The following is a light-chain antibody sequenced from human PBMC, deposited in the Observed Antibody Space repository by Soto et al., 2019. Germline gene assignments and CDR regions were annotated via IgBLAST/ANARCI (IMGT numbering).Light chain of an antibody. V-gene: IGLV1-40*01. J-gene: IGLJ2*01. Sequence: QSVLXQXPSVSGAPGXXXXISXXGSSSXIGAGYDVHWYQQLPGTAPNLLIYGNSNRPSGVPDRFSGSKSGTSASLAITGLQAEDEADYYCQSYDSSLSGLVFGGGTKLTVL. CDR2: GNS. CDR3: QSYDSSLSGLV. CDR1: SSXIGAGYD.